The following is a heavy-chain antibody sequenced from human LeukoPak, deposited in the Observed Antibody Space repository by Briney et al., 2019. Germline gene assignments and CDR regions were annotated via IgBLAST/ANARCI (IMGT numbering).Heavy chain of an antibody. CDR3: ARPRGCGSSRCDNFDY. CDR1: GFISRDFS. V-gene: IGHV3-7*01. J-gene: IGHJ4*02. D-gene: IGHD2-2*01. Sequence: RSGGSLRLSCSVSGFISRDFSMSWVRQAPGKGLEWVAKMNEYGSEIFYVDSVKGRFTISRDNGKNSLYLQMNRLRAEDTAVYYCARPRGCGSSRCDNFDYWGQGTLVTVSS. CDR2: MNEYGSEI.